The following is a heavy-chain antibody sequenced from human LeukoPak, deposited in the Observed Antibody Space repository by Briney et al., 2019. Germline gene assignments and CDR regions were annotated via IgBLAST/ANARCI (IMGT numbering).Heavy chain of an antibody. CDR1: GGSISSGGYY. Sequence: SETLSLTCTVSGGSISSGGYYWSWIRQHPGKGLEWIGYIYYSGSTYYNPSLKSRVTISADTSKNQFSLKLTSVTAADTAVYYCARQRNYVSGAEYFEHWGQGTLVTVSS. CDR2: IYYSGST. J-gene: IGHJ1*01. D-gene: IGHD3-16*01. V-gene: IGHV4-39*01. CDR3: ARQRNYVSGAEYFEH.